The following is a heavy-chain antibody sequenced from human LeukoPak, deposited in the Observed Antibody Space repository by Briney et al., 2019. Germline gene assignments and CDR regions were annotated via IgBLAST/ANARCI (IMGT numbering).Heavy chain of an antibody. CDR2: IRSKAYGGTT. V-gene: IGHV3-49*03. CDR1: GFTFSSYS. CDR3: YMTTVALFDY. Sequence: GGSLRLSCAASGFTFSSYSMSWFRQAPGKGLEWVGFIRSKAYGGTTEYAASVKGRFTISRDDSKSIAYLQMNSLKTEDTAVYYCYMTTVALFDYWGQGTLVTVSS. D-gene: IGHD4-23*01. J-gene: IGHJ4*02.